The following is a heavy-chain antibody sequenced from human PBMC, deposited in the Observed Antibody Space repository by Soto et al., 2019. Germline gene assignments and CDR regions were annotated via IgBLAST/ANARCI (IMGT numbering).Heavy chain of an antibody. D-gene: IGHD6-19*01. CDR3: ARSLESKYSSGRYMPGNYYYGMDV. Sequence: ASVKVSCKASEYTFTGYYMHWVRQAPGQGLEWMGWINPNSGGTNYAQKFQGWVTMTRDTSISTAYMELSRLRSDDTAVYYCARSLESKYSSGRYMPGNYYYGMDVWGQGTTVTVSS. CDR1: EYTFTGYY. CDR2: INPNSGGT. J-gene: IGHJ6*02. V-gene: IGHV1-2*04.